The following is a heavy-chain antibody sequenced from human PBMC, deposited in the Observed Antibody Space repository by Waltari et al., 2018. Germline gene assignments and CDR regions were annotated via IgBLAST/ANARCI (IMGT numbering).Heavy chain of an antibody. CDR2: INHSGST. D-gene: IGHD1-26*01. Sequence: QVQLQQWGAGLLKPSETLSLTCAVYGGSFRGYYWSWIRQPPGPGLEWIGEINHSGSTNYNPSLKSRVTISVDTSKNQFSLKLSSVTAADTDVYYCARGSWYSGSYLEGYYYYYMDVWGKGTTVTVSS. J-gene: IGHJ6*03. CDR3: ARGSWYSGSYLEGYYYYYMDV. CDR1: GGSFRGYY. V-gene: IGHV4-34*01.